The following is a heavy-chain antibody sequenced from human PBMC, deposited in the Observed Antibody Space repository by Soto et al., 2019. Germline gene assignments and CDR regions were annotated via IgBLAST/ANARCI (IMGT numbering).Heavy chain of an antibody. CDR2: IWYDGSNK. D-gene: IGHD3-9*01. CDR1: GFTFSSYG. V-gene: IGHV3-33*01. Sequence: PGGSLRLSCAASGFTFSSYGMHWVRQAPGKGLEWVAVIWYDGSNKYYADSVKGRFTISRDNSKNTLYLQMNSLRAEDTAVYYCARDEYYDILTGYYTWAFDIWGQGTMVTV. CDR3: ARDEYYDILTGYYTWAFDI. J-gene: IGHJ3*02.